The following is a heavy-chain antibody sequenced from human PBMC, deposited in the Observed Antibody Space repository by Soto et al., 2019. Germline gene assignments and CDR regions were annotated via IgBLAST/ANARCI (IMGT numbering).Heavy chain of an antibody. CDR1: GYTFPSYG. J-gene: IGHJ4*02. Sequence: ASVKVSCKASGYTFPSYGISWVRQAPGQGLEWMGWMSAYNGNTKYEQKLQGRITMSTDTSTSTAYMELRRLRSDDTAVYYCARGPLLQWLTRLGYWGQGTLVPVTS. V-gene: IGHV1-18*04. D-gene: IGHD6-19*01. CDR2: MSAYNGNT. CDR3: ARGPLLQWLTRLGY.